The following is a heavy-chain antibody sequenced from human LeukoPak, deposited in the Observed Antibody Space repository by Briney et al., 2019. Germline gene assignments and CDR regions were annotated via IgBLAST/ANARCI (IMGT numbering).Heavy chain of an antibody. J-gene: IGHJ4*02. V-gene: IGHV1-69*05. D-gene: IGHD5-18*01. CDR2: IIPIFGTA. Sequence: SVKVSCKASGGTFSSYAISWVRQAPGQGLEWMGGIIPIFGTANYAQKFQGRVTITTDESTSTAYMELSSLRSEDTAVYYCASPSPAAYSYGYFDYWGQGSLVTVSS. CDR1: GGTFSSYA. CDR3: ASPSPAAYSYGYFDY.